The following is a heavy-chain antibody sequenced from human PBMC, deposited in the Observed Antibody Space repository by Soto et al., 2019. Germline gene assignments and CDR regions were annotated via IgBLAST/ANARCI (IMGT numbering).Heavy chain of an antibody. CDR3: ARNDYNGNSVDY. V-gene: IGHV5-51*01. Sequence: GESVKISCXTSGYSFTSHWIGWVRQTPGNGLELMGIIYPGDSDTRYSPSFQGQVTISADKSINTAYLQWSCLKASDTAIYYCARNDYNGNSVDYWGQGTLVTVS. CDR2: IYPGDSDT. CDR1: GYSFTSHW. D-gene: IGHD4-4*01. J-gene: IGHJ4*02.